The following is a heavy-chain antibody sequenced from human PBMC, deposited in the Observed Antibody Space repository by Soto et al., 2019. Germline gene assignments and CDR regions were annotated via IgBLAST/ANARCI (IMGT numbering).Heavy chain of an antibody. CDR1: GYTFTSYG. CDR3: ARENVVVAATPSGWFDP. CDR2: ISAYNGNT. J-gene: IGHJ5*02. Sequence: QVQLVQSGAEVKKPGASVKVSCKASGYTFTSYGISWVRQAPGQGLEWMGWISAYNGNTNYAQKLQGRVTMTTDTPTSTAYMELRSLRSDDTAVYYCARENVVVAATPSGWFDPWGQGTLVTVSS. V-gene: IGHV1-18*01. D-gene: IGHD2-15*01.